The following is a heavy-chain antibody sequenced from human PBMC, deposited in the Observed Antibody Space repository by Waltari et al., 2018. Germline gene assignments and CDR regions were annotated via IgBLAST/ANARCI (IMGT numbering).Heavy chain of an antibody. CDR3: ARGSSRVDF. CDR2: INPHSGDT. D-gene: IGHD2-2*01. CDR1: GYIFTGIY. J-gene: IGHJ6*02. Sequence: QVQLVQSGAEVRKPGASVKVSCKASGYIFTGIYINWVRQAPGQGFEWMGWINPHSGDTNYAQKFRGRITMTRDTAITTAYIELSSLTSDDTAVYYCARGSSRVDFWGQGTTVTVSS. V-gene: IGHV1-2*02.